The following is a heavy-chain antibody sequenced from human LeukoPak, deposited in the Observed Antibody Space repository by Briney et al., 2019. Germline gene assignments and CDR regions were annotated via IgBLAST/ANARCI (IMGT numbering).Heavy chain of an antibody. Sequence: GGSLRLSCVASGFTFSGSAMHWVRQASGKGLEWVGRIRSKANSYATAYAASVKGRFTISRDDSKNTAYLQMNSLKTEDTALYYCTSPVYCSGGSCDAGAFDIWGQGTMVTVSS. V-gene: IGHV3-73*01. CDR2: IRSKANSYAT. J-gene: IGHJ3*02. CDR3: TSPVYCSGGSCDAGAFDI. CDR1: GFTFSGSA. D-gene: IGHD2-15*01.